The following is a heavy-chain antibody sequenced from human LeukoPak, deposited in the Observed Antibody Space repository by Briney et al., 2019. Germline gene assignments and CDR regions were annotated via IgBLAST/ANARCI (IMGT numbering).Heavy chain of an antibody. V-gene: IGHV3-30-3*01. CDR2: ISYDGSNK. Sequence: GGSLRLSCAASGFTFSSYAMHWVRQAPGKGLEWVAVISYDGSNKYYADSVKGRFTISRDNSKNTLYLQMNSLRAEDTAVYYCARAPHYYYYYMDVWGKGTTVTVSS. CDR3: ARAPHYYYYYMDV. J-gene: IGHJ6*03. CDR1: GFTFSSYA.